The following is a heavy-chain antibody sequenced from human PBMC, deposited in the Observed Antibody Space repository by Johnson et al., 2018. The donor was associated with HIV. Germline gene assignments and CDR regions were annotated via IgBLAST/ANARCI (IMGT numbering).Heavy chain of an antibody. J-gene: IGHJ3*02. D-gene: IGHD2-15*01. Sequence: EMQLVESGGGLIQPGGSLRLSCAASGFIVSSNYMSWVRQAPGKGLEWVGRVKSKTDGGTTDYTAPVKGRFTISRDDSKNTLYLQMNSLKTEDTAVYYCTKVVGYCSGGGCYTPGDIWGQGTVVTVSS. CDR3: TKVVGYCSGGGCYTPGDI. V-gene: IGHV3-15*01. CDR1: GFIVSSNY. CDR2: VKSKTDGGTT.